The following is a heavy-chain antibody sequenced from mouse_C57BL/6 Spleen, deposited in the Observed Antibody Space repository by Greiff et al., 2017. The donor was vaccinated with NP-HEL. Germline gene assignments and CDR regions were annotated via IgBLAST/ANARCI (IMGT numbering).Heavy chain of an antibody. CDR3: ARSYDYEEAWFAY. Sequence: QVQLKESGAELVKPGASVKMSCKASGYTFTSYWITWVKQRPGQGLEWIGDIYPGSGSTNYNEKFKSKATLTVDTSSSTAYMQLSSLTSEDSAVYYCARSYDYEEAWFAYWGQGTLVTVSA. J-gene: IGHJ3*01. CDR2: IYPGSGST. D-gene: IGHD2-4*01. CDR1: GYTFTSYW. V-gene: IGHV1-55*01.